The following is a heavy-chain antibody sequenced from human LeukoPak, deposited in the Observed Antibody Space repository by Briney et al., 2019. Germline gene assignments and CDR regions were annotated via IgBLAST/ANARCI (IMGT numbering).Heavy chain of an antibody. D-gene: IGHD2-21*02. Sequence: SETLSLTCTVSGGSIGIYYWNWIRQPAGKGLEWIGRIFTSGIANYNPSLKSRVTMSVDTSKNQFSLNLSSVTAADTAVYYCARGGGDPSSYYFDYWGQGTLVTVSS. J-gene: IGHJ4*02. V-gene: IGHV4-4*07. CDR2: IFTSGIA. CDR3: ARGGGDPSSYYFDY. CDR1: GGSIGIYY.